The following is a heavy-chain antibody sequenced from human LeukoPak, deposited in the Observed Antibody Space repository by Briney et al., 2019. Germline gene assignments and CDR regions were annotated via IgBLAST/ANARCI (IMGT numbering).Heavy chain of an antibody. Sequence: SETLSLTCTASGGSISSSSYYWGWIRQPPGKGLEWIGSIYYSGSTYYNPSLKSRVTISVDTSKNQFSLKLSSVTAADTAVYFCATTWHYDSRGYLFEDWGHGTRVTVSS. CDR3: ATTWHYDSRGYLFED. CDR2: IYYSGST. V-gene: IGHV4-39*07. D-gene: IGHD3-22*01. CDR1: GGSISSSSYY. J-gene: IGHJ4*01.